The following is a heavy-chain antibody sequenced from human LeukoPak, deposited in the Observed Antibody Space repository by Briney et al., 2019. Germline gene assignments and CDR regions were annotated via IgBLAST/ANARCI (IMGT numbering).Heavy chain of an antibody. D-gene: IGHD1-26*01. CDR3: ARVYGSHDAFDI. J-gene: IGHJ3*02. CDR1: GYTFTGYY. V-gene: IGHV1-2*02. Sequence: ASVKVSCKASGYTFTGYYMHWVRQAPGQGLEWMGWINHNSGGTNYAQKFQGRVTMTRDTSISTAYMELSRLRSDDTAVYYCARVYGSHDAFDIWGQGTMVTVSS. CDR2: INHNSGGT.